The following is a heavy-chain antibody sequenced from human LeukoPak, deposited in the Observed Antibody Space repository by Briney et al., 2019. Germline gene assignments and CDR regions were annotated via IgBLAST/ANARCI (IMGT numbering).Heavy chain of an antibody. CDR1: GYTFTGYY. Sequence: ASVKVSCKASGYTFTGYYMHWVRQPPGQGLEWMGWINPNSGGTNYAQKFQGRVTMTRDTSISTAYMELSRLRSDDTAVYYCARGKLVDYGDAFDAFDIWGQGTMVTVSS. J-gene: IGHJ3*02. D-gene: IGHD4-17*01. V-gene: IGHV1-2*02. CDR3: ARGKLVDYGDAFDAFDI. CDR2: INPNSGGT.